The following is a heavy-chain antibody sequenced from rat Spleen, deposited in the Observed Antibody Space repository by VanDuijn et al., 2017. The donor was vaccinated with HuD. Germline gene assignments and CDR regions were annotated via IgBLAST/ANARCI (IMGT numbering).Heavy chain of an antibody. D-gene: IGHD1-12*03. CDR3: AKVYDGYYHVDYFDY. V-gene: IGHV5S13*01. Sequence: EVQLVESGGGLVQPGRSLKLSCAASGFTYSNYVMAWVRQAPTKGLEWVASISTGGGNTYYRDSVKGRFTISRDNAKNTLYLQMDSLRSEDTATYYCAKVYDGYYHVDYFDYWGQGVMVTVSS. CDR1: GFTYSNYV. CDR2: ISTGGGNT. J-gene: IGHJ2*01.